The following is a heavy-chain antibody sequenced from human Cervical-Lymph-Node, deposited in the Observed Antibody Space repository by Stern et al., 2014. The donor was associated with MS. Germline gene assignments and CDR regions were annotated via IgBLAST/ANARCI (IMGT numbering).Heavy chain of an antibody. J-gene: IGHJ6*02. CDR1: GFSLGNSG. CDR3: MGVGDAMHV. CDR2: MSFVGGNK. Sequence: VQLVESGGGVVQPGRSLTLSCAASGFSLGNSGMHWVRQAPGKGLEWVAVMSFVGGNKKYGDSVKGRFSISRDMANNTLFLQMNSLRPEDTAVYYCMGVGDAMHVWGQGTTVIVSS. V-gene: IGHV3-30*03.